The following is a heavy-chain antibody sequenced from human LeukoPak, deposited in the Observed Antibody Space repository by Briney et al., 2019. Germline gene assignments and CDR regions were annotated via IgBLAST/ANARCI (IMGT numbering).Heavy chain of an antibody. J-gene: IGHJ4*02. D-gene: IGHD3-10*01. CDR3: ARVPLGGLFFDY. V-gene: IGHV3-30-3*01. CDR1: GFTFSSYA. CDR2: ISYDGSNK. Sequence: GRSLRLSCAASGFTFSSYAMHWVRQAPGKGLEWVAVISYDGSNKYYADSVKGRFTISRDNSKNTLYLQMNSLRAEDTAVYYCARVPLGGLFFDYWGQGTLVTVSS.